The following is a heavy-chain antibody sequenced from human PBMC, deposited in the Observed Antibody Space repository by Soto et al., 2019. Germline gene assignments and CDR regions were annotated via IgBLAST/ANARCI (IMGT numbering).Heavy chain of an antibody. V-gene: IGHV1-2*02. D-gene: IGHD5-18*01. Sequence: ASVKVSCKASGYTFTGYYMHWVRQAPGQGLEWMGWINPNSGGTNYAQKFQGRVTMTRDTSISTAYMELSRLRSDDTAVYYCARAAVGYSYPTAFDIWGQGTMVTV. CDR2: INPNSGGT. CDR3: ARAAVGYSYPTAFDI. J-gene: IGHJ3*02. CDR1: GYTFTGYY.